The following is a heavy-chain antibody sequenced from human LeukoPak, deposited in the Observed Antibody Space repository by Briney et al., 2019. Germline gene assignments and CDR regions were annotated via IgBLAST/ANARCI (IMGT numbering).Heavy chain of an antibody. J-gene: IGHJ4*02. CDR1: GGTFSSYA. CDR3: ASRYDFWSGYYFAY. CDR2: IIPIFGTA. V-gene: IGHV1-69*05. D-gene: IGHD3-3*01. Sequence: ASVKVSCKASGGTFSSYAISWVRQAPGLGLEWMGGIIPIFGTANYAQRFQGRVTITTDESTSTAYMELSSLRSEDTAVYYCASRYDFWSGYYFAYWGQGTLVTVSS.